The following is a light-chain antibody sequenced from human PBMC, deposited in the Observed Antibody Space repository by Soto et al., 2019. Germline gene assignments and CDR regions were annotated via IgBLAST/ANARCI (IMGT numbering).Light chain of an antibody. J-gene: IGLJ2*01. CDR3: SSYAGSNNLL. V-gene: IGLV2-8*01. CDR2: EVF. CDR1: SSDVGGYNS. Sequence: QSVLTQPPSASGSPGQSVTISCTGTSSDVGGYNSVSWYQQHPGKAPKLLIYEVFKRPSGVPDRFSGSKSGNTASLSVSGLQADDEADYYCSSYAGSNNLLFGGGTQLTVL.